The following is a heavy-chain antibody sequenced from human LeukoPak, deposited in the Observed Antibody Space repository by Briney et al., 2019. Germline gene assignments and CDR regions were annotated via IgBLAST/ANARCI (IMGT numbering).Heavy chain of an antibody. CDR3: ARPYYDSSGYYFSAFDI. D-gene: IGHD3-22*01. CDR1: GYTFTSYD. CDR2: IIPILGIA. Sequence: ASVKVSCKASGYTFTSYDINWVRQAPGQGLEWMGRIIPILGIANYAQKFQGRVTITADKSTSTAYMELSSLRSEDTAVYYCARPYYDSSGYYFSAFDIWGQGTMVTVSS. J-gene: IGHJ3*02. V-gene: IGHV1-69*04.